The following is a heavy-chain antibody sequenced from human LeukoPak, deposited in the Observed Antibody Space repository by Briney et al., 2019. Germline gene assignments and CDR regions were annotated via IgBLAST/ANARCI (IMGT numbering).Heavy chain of an antibody. CDR3: AKRGVVIRVILVGFHKEAYYFDS. D-gene: IGHD3-22*01. CDR1: GITLSNYG. CDR2: ISDTGGRA. V-gene: IGHV3-23*01. Sequence: GGSLRLSCAVSGITLSNYGMTWVRQAPGKGLEWVAGISDTGGRANYADSVKGRFTISRDNPKNTLYLQKNSLRAEDTAVYFCAKRGVVIRVILVGFHKEAYYFDSWGQGALVTVSS. J-gene: IGHJ4*02.